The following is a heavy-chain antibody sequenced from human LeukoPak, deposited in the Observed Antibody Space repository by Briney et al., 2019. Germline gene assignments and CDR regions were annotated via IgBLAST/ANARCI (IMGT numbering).Heavy chain of an antibody. CDR2: ISSSSSTI. D-gene: IGHD6-13*01. CDR3: ARDPHIAAAGTIFDY. V-gene: IGHV3-48*02. J-gene: IGHJ4*02. CDR1: GLTVSSEY. Sequence: GGSLRLSCAAYGLTVSSEYLAWVRQAPGKGLEWVSYISSSSSTIYYADSVKGRFTISRDNAKNSLYLQMNSLRDEDSAVYYCARDPHIAAAGTIFDYWGQGTLVTVSS.